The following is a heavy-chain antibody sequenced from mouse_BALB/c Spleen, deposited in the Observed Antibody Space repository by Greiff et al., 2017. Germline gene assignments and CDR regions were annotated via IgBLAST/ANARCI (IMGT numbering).Heavy chain of an antibody. CDR2: ISRGSSTI. Sequence: EVKLMESGGGLVQPGGSRKLSCAASGFTLSSFGMHWVRQAPEKGLAWVAYISRGSSTIYYADTVKGRFTISRDNPKNTLFLQMTSLRSEDTAMCYCASRGVTTATLAYWGQATLVTVSA. CDR1: GFTLSSFG. CDR3: ASRGVTTATLAY. D-gene: IGHD1-2*01. J-gene: IGHJ3*01. V-gene: IGHV5-17*02.